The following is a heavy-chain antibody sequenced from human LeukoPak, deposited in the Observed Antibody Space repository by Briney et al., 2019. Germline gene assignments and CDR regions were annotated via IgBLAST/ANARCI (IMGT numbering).Heavy chain of an antibody. J-gene: IGHJ3*02. CDR1: GFTFSSYA. D-gene: IGHD4-17*01. CDR3: TTDFTVTTADAFDI. Sequence: GGSLRLSCAASGFTFSSYAMNWVRQAPGKGLEWVSVISGSGTNTYYADSVKGRFTISRDNSKNTLYLQMNSLKTEDTAVYYCTTDFTVTTADAFDIWGQGTMVTVSS. CDR2: ISGSGTNT. V-gene: IGHV3-23*01.